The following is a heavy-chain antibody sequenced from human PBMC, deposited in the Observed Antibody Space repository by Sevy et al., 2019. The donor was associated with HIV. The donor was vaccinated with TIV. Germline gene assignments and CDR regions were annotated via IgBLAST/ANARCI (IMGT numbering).Heavy chain of an antibody. CDR2: VYYTGGT. V-gene: IGHV4-59*08. J-gene: IGHJ3*02. Sequence: SETRSLTFTVSGGSINSDHWNWIRQPPGKGLEWIGYVYYTGGTNYNPSLKNRVTISVDRTKNQFSLKLTSVTAADTAVYYCARRNDFDIWGQGTMVTVSS. CDR1: GGSINSDH. CDR3: ARRNDFDI.